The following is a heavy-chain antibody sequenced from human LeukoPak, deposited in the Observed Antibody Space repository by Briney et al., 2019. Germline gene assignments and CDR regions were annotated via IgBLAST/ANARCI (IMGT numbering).Heavy chain of an antibody. J-gene: IGHJ6*02. D-gene: IGHD6-13*01. CDR1: GFTVSSNY. Sequence: PGGSLRLSCAASGFTVSSNYMSWVRQAPGKGLEWVSVIYSGGSTCYADSVKGRFTISRDNSKNTLYLQMNSLRAEDTAVYYCARAGLGPGKLAAAGSFPYYYYYGMDVWGQGTTVTVSS. V-gene: IGHV3-53*01. CDR3: ARAGLGPGKLAAAGSFPYYYYYGMDV. CDR2: IYSGGST.